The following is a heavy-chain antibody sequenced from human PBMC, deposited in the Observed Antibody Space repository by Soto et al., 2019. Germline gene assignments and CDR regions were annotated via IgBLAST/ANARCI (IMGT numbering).Heavy chain of an antibody. Sequence: QVTLKESGPVLVKPTEPLTLTCTVSGFSLSNARMGVSWIRQPPGKALEWLAHIFSNDEKSYSTSLKSRLTISKDTSKSQVVLTMTNMDPVDTATYYCARHLLEPRGGSSEEEHGMDVWGQGTTVTVSS. CDR2: IFSNDEK. D-gene: IGHD1-1*01. J-gene: IGHJ6*02. V-gene: IGHV2-26*01. CDR3: ARHLLEPRGGSSEEEHGMDV. CDR1: GFSLSNARMG.